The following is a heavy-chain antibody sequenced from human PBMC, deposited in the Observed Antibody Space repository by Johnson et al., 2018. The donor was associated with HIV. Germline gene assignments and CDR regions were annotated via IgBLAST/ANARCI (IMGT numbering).Heavy chain of an antibody. V-gene: IGHV3-7*01. D-gene: IGHD2-2*01. CDR2: IKQDGSEK. Sequence: VQLVESGGGVVRPGGSLRLSCAASGFTFSSYWMSWVRQAPGKGLEWVANIKQDGSEKYYVDSVKGRFTIFRDNAKNSLYLQMNSLRAEDTAVYYCARDLYHDAFDIWGQGTMVTVSS. CDR3: ARDLYHDAFDI. J-gene: IGHJ3*02. CDR1: GFTFSSYW.